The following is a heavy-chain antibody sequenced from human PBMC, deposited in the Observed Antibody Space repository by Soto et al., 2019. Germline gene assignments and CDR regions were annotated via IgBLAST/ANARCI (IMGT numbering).Heavy chain of an antibody. D-gene: IGHD3-3*01. J-gene: IGHJ6*02. Sequence: PSGTLSLTCAVSGGSISSGGYSWSWIRQPPGKGLEWIGYIYYSGSTYYNPSLKSRGTISVDTSKNQFSLKLSSVTAADTAVYYCARDSPLRFLEWSKPVPPDHYGMDVWGQGTTVNVSS. CDR1: GGSISSGGYS. CDR2: IYYSGST. CDR3: ARDSPLRFLEWSKPVPPDHYGMDV. V-gene: IGHV4-31*11.